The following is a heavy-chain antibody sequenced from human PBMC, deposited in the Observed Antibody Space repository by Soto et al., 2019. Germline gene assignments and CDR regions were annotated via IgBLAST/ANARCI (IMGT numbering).Heavy chain of an antibody. Sequence: ESLRLSCEVSGISFSNAWMNWVRQAAGKGLEWVARIKRLTDGATTDYAAAVRGRFTISRDDSKNILYLQMNSLKSEDTGVYFCTSDLPDNWFDPWGRGTQVTVSS. V-gene: IGHV3-15*01. D-gene: IGHD3-22*01. CDR3: TSDLPDNWFDP. J-gene: IGHJ5*01. CDR1: GISFSNAW. CDR2: IKRLTDGATT.